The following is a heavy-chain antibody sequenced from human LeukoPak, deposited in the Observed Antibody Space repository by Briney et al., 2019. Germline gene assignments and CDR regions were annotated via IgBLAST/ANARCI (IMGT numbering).Heavy chain of an antibody. CDR2: IKSKTDGGTT. V-gene: IGHV3-15*01. Sequence: SGGSLRLSCAASGFTFSNAWMSWVRQAPGKGLEWVGRIKSKTDGGTTDYAAPVKGRFTISRDDSKNTLYLQMNSLKTEDTAVYYCMHRYSSGWYGGDYDYWGQGTLVTVSS. CDR3: MHRYSSGWYGGDYDY. D-gene: IGHD6-19*01. CDR1: GFTFSNAW. J-gene: IGHJ4*02.